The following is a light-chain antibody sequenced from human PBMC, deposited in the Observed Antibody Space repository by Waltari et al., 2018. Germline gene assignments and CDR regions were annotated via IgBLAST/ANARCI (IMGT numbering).Light chain of an antibody. J-gene: IGKJ5*01. CDR2: DAS. V-gene: IGKV3-11*01. CDR1: QRGSSY. CDR3: QQRSNWPPT. Sequence: EIVLTQSPATLSLSPGERATLSCRASQRGSSYLAWYQQKPGQAPRLLIYDASNRATGIPARFSGSGSGTDFTLTISSLEPEDFAVYYCQQRSNWPPTFGQGTRLEI.